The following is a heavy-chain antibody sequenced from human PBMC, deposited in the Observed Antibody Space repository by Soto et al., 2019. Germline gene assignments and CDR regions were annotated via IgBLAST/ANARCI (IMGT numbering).Heavy chain of an antibody. J-gene: IGHJ4*02. Sequence: PSKTLSLTCTFSGGSISSGYWSWIRKPPGKGLEWIGYISYSGNTNYNPSLKSRVTMSVDTPKNQFSLRLSSVTTADTAVYYCAGLRGYAGSPIDYWGQGTLVTVSA. CDR3: AGLRGYAGSPIDY. D-gene: IGHD2-15*01. V-gene: IGHV4-59*01. CDR2: ISYSGNT. CDR1: GGSISSGY.